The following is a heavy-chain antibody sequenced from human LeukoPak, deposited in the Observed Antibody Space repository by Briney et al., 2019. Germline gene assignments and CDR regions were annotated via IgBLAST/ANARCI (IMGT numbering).Heavy chain of an antibody. CDR2: INHSGST. D-gene: IGHD3-16*02. V-gene: IGHV4-34*01. J-gene: IGHJ6*02. CDR1: GGSFSDYY. CDR3: ARDQVVMITFGGVIEQRYYGMDV. Sequence: SETLSLTCAVYGGSFSDYYRSWIRQPPGKGLEWIGEINHSGSTNYNPSLKSRVTISVDTSKNQFSLKLSSVPAADTAVYYCARDQVVMITFGGVIEQRYYGMDVWGQGTTVTVSS.